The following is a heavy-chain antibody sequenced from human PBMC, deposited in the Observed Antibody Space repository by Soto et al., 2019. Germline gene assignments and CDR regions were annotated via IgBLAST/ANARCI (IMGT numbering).Heavy chain of an antibody. CDR2: ISGSGGNT. CDR1: GFSFSYFA. V-gene: IGHV3-23*01. CDR3: AKDRGGSGWITLDP. J-gene: IGHJ5*02. D-gene: IGHD6-19*01. Sequence: EVQLLESGGSLVHPGGSLRLSCAASGFSFSYFAMSWVRQAPGKGLEWVAAISGSGGNTYYADSVKGRFAISRDNSKNTLFLQMNSLRDEDTAVYYCAKDRGGSGWITLDPWGQGTLVTVSS.